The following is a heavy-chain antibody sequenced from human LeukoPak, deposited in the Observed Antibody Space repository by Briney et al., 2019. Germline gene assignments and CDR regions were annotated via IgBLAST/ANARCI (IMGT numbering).Heavy chain of an antibody. Sequence: ASVKVSCKASGGTFSSYAISWVRQAPGQGLEWMGWIIPIFGTANYAQKFQGRVTITADESTSTAYMELSSLRSEDTAVYYCARASGEGATYNWFDPWGQGTLVTVSS. V-gene: IGHV1-69*13. CDR2: IIPIFGTA. D-gene: IGHD1-26*01. J-gene: IGHJ5*02. CDR1: GGTFSSYA. CDR3: ARASGEGATYNWFDP.